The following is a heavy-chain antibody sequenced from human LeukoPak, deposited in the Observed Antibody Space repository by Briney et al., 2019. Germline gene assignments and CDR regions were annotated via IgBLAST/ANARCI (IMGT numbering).Heavy chain of an antibody. D-gene: IGHD7-27*01. Sequence: GGSLRLSCAASGFTFSDSYMTWIRQAPGKGLEWVSFISNTGDSIYYADSVKGRFTISRDNAMTSLFLQMDSLRAEDTAVYYCGRGHWGLDYWGQGTLVTVSS. V-gene: IGHV3-11*04. CDR1: GFTFSDSY. J-gene: IGHJ4*02. CDR2: ISNTGDSI. CDR3: GRGHWGLDY.